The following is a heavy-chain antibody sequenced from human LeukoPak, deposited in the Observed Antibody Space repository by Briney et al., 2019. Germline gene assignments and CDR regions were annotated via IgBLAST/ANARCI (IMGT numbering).Heavy chain of an antibody. Sequence: PSETLSLTCGVYGGSFSGYYWTWIRQPPGKGLEWIGEINHRGSTNYNPSLKSRVTISVDTSKNQFSLKLNSVTAADTAVYYCAREARGRYDSSGYYGYWGQGTLVTVS. CDR2: INHRGST. J-gene: IGHJ4*02. CDR3: AREARGRYDSSGYYGY. D-gene: IGHD3-22*01. V-gene: IGHV4-34*01. CDR1: GGSFSGYY.